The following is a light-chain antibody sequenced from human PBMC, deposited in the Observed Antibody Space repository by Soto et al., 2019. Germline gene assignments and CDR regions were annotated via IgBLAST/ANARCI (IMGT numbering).Light chain of an antibody. J-gene: IGLJ1*01. CDR1: SSDVGGYNY. CDR2: DVS. Sequence: QSALTHPASVSGSPGQSITISCTGTSSDVGGYNYVSWYQQHPGKAPKLMIYDVSNRPSGVSNRFSGSKSGNTASLTISGRQAEDEADYYCSSYTSSSTQVFGTGTKLTVL. V-gene: IGLV2-14*01. CDR3: SSYTSSSTQV.